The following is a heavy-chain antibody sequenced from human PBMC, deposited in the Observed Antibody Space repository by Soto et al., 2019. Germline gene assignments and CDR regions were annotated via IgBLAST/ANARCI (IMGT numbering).Heavy chain of an antibody. J-gene: IGHJ4*02. CDR3: AIEVWGRGGYYPDS. CDR1: GGTFNSFG. CDR2: IIPVFGTT. V-gene: IGHV1-69*01. Sequence: QVHVVQSGDEVKKPGSSVKVTCKAFGGTFNSFGINWVRQAPGQGLEWMGGIIPVFGTTKYAQKFRDRVTLVADGSTSTSYMELSSLTSDDTAVYYCAIEVWGRGGYYPDSWGQGTLVTVSS. D-gene: IGHD7-27*01.